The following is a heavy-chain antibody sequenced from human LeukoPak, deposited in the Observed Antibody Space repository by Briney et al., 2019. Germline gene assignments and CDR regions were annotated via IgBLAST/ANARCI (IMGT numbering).Heavy chain of an antibody. CDR3: AKPRAMTTGVGRYFDL. Sequence: GGSLRLSSGASGFTFTSYAMSWIRQAPGKGLEWVSAISGGGENTYYGDSVKGRFTISRDNSKNTLYLQMNSLRAEDTATYYCAKPRAMTTGVGRYFDLWGRGTLVTVSS. CDR2: ISGGGENT. CDR1: GFTFTSYA. V-gene: IGHV3-23*01. D-gene: IGHD1-1*01. J-gene: IGHJ2*01.